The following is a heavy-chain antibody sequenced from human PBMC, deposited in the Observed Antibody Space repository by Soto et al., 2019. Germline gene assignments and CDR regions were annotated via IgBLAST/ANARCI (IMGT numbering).Heavy chain of an antibody. J-gene: IGHJ6*02. V-gene: IGHV1-8*01. D-gene: IGHD3-3*01. Sequence: ASVKVSCKASGYTFNSYDINWVRQATGQGLEWMGWMNPNSGNTGYAQKFQGRVTMTRNTSISTAYMELSSLRSEDTAVYYCARVLSWASYYDFWSGYYNYYYYGMDVWRQGTTVTVSS. CDR1: GYTFNSYD. CDR2: MNPNSGNT. CDR3: ARVLSWASYYDFWSGYYNYYYYGMDV.